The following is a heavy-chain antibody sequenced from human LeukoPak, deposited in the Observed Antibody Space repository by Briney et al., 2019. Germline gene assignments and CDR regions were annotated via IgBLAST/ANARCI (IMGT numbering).Heavy chain of an antibody. CDR2: ISSSSSTI. J-gene: IGHJ4*02. CDR3: ARDQPYYYDSSGYSPFDY. D-gene: IGHD3-22*01. Sequence: GGSLRLSCAASGFTFSSYSMNWVRQAPGKGLEWVSYISSSSSTIYYADYMKGRFTISRDNAKNSLYLQMNSLRAEDTAVYYCARDQPYYYDSSGYSPFDYWGQGTLVTVSS. CDR1: GFTFSSYS. V-gene: IGHV3-48*04.